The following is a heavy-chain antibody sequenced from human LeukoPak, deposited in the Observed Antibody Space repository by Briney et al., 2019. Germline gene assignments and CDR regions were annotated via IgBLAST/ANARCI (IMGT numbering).Heavy chain of an antibody. V-gene: IGHV3-74*01. CDR2: IASDGSST. CDR1: GFTFSSYW. D-gene: IGHD6-13*01. Sequence: PGGSLRLSCAASGFTFSSYWMNWVRQAPGKGLVWVSRIASDGSSTTYADSVKGRFSISRDNAKNTLYLLMNSLRVEDTAVYYCARGGFQLVPFDYWGQGTLVTVSS. J-gene: IGHJ4*02. CDR3: ARGGFQLVPFDY.